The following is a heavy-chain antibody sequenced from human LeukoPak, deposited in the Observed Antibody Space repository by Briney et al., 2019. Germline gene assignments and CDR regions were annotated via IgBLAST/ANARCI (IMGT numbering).Heavy chain of an antibody. J-gene: IGHJ4*02. Sequence: GESLKISCKGSGYSFASHWIGWVRQRPGKGLEWMGIIYAGDSDTRYSPSFQGQVTISADKSISTAYLQWSSLKASDTAMYYCARHPSYSSGWPLDYWGQGTLATVSS. D-gene: IGHD6-19*01. CDR2: IYAGDSDT. CDR1: GYSFASHW. CDR3: ARHPSYSSGWPLDY. V-gene: IGHV5-51*01.